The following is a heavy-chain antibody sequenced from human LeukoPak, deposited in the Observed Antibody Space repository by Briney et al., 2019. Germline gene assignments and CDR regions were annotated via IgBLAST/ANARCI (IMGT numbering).Heavy chain of an antibody. CDR1: GGSISSYY. D-gene: IGHD3-3*01. CDR2: IYYSGST. Sequence: SETLSLTCTVSGGSISSYYWSWIRQPPGKGLEWIGYIYYSGSTNYNPSLKSRVTISVDTSKNQFFLKLSSVTAADTAVYYCARKYYDFWSGYYYWGQGTLVTVSS. CDR3: ARKYYDFWSGYYY. J-gene: IGHJ4*02. V-gene: IGHV4-59*01.